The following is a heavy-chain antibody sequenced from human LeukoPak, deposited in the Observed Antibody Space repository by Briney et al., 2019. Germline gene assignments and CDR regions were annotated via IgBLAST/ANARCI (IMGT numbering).Heavy chain of an antibody. CDR2: IDASGST. V-gene: IGHV4-4*07. CDR1: GASVSSYY. CDR3: ARKDGDI. Sequence: TSETLPLTCTVSGASVSSYYWIWIRQPAGRGLEWIGRIDASGSTNYNPSLKSRVTMSVDSSKNQFSLKVSSVTAADTAVYYCARKDGDIWGQGTMVTVSS. D-gene: IGHD5-24*01. J-gene: IGHJ3*02.